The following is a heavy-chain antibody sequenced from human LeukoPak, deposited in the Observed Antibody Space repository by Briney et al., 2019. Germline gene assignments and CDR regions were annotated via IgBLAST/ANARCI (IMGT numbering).Heavy chain of an antibody. J-gene: IGHJ4*02. CDR3: ARDRGYCTNGVCPFDY. CDR1: GYTFTSYG. D-gene: IGHD2-8*01. CDR2: ISAYNGNT. Sequence: ASVKVSCKASGYTFTSYGISWVRQAPEQGLEWMGWISAYNGNTNYAQKLQGRVTMTTDTSTSTAYMELRSLRSDDTAVYYCARDRGYCTNGVCPFDYWGQGTLVTVSS. V-gene: IGHV1-18*01.